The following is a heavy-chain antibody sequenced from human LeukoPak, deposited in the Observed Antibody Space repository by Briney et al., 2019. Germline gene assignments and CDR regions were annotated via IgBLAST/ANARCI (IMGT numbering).Heavy chain of an antibody. V-gene: IGHV3-23*01. CDR3: AKLSDGSGLLYYFDY. Sequence: GGSLRLSCAASGFTFTTYSMHWVRQAPGKGLEWVSAISGSGYNTYYADSVKGRFTISRDNPKNTLYLQMNSLRAEDTAVYNCAKLSDGSGLLYYFDYWGQGALVTVSS. CDR2: ISGSGYNT. J-gene: IGHJ4*02. CDR1: GFTFTTYS. D-gene: IGHD3-10*01.